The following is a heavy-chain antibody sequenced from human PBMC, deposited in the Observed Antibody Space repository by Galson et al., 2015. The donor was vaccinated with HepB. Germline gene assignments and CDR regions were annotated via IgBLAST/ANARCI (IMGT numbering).Heavy chain of an antibody. J-gene: IGHJ3*02. D-gene: IGHD6-19*01. CDR3: AQSADSSGWYGCAFDI. CDR2: IYWNDDK. CDR1: GFSLSTGRLG. V-gene: IGHV2-5*01. Sequence: PALVKPTQTLTLTCTFSGFSLSTGRLGVGWIRQSPGKALEWLAIIYWNDDKRYSPSLRSRLPITKDPSQNQVVLTMTNTDPVDTATYFGAQSADSSGWYGCAFDIWGQGTMVTVSS.